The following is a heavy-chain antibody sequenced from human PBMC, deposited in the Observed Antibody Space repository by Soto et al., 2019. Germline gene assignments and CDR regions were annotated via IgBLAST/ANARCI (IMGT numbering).Heavy chain of an antibody. J-gene: IGHJ5*02. CDR1: GGSFSGYY. V-gene: IGHV4-34*01. CDR2: INHSGST. D-gene: IGHD2-2*01. Sequence: SETLSLTCAVYGGSFSGYYWSWIRQPPGKGLEWIGEINHSGSTYYNPSLKSRVTISVDTSKNQFSLKLSSVTAADTAVYYCARHVVYCSSTSCYGWYNWFDPWGQGTLVTVSS. CDR3: ARHVVYCSSTSCYGWYNWFDP.